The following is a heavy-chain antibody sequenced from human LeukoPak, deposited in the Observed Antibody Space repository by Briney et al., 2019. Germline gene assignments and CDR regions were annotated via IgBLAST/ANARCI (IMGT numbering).Heavy chain of an antibody. J-gene: IGHJ1*01. D-gene: IGHD3-16*02. Sequence: GASVKVSCKASGYTFTGYYMHWVRQAPGQGLEWMGWINPNSGGTNYAQKFQGRVTMTRDTSISTAYMELSRLRSDDTAVYYCARDWPFSGELSLTSIGYFQHWGQGTLVTVSS. CDR3: ARDWPFSGELSLTSIGYFQH. V-gene: IGHV1-2*02. CDR2: INPNSGGT. CDR1: GYTFTGYY.